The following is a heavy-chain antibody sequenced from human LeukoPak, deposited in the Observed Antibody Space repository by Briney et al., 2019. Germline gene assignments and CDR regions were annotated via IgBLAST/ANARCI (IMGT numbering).Heavy chain of an antibody. J-gene: IGHJ4*02. Sequence: PSQTLSLTCTVSGVSISSGAYYWRRIRQPPGKGLEWIGYIYYSGSTYYNPSLKSRVTISVDTSKNQFSLKLSSVTAADTAVYYCARAEYYYDSSGTLRPYYFDYWGQGTLVSVPS. V-gene: IGHV4-30-4*01. CDR1: GVSISSGAYY. CDR2: IYYSGST. CDR3: ARAEYYYDSSGTLRPYYFDY. D-gene: IGHD3-22*01.